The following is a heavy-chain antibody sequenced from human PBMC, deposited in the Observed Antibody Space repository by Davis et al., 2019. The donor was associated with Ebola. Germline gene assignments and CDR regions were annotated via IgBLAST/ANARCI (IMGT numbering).Heavy chain of an antibody. CDR3: AKDLPVLLFFGDISPRGLDV. CDR2: IIPILGIA. J-gene: IGHJ6*04. CDR1: GGTFSSYT. V-gene: IGHV1-69*04. D-gene: IGHD3-10*01. Sequence: AASVKVSCKASGGTFSSYTISWVRQAPGQGLEWMGRIIPILGIANYAQKFQGRVTITADKSTSTAYMELSSLRAEDTAVYFCAKDLPVLLFFGDISPRGLDVWGKGTTVTVSS.